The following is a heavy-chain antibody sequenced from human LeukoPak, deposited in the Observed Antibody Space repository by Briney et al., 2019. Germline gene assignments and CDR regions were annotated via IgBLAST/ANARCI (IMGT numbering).Heavy chain of an antibody. CDR3: ARGLRDSSGREYFQH. V-gene: IGHV1-8*02. CDR1: GYTFTSYD. D-gene: IGHD3-22*01. Sequence: GASVKVSCKPSGYTFTSYDINWVRQATGQGLEWMGWMNPNSGNTGYAQKFQGRVTMTRNTSISTAYMEMSSLRSEDTAVYYCARGLRDSSGREYFQHWGQGTLITVSS. CDR2: MNPNSGNT. J-gene: IGHJ1*01.